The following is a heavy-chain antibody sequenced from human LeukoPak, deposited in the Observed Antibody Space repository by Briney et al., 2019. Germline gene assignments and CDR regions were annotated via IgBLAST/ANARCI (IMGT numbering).Heavy chain of an antibody. CDR1: GGTFSSYA. CDR2: IIPILGTA. V-gene: IGHV1-69*11. CDR3: AYGDSFSAEYFQH. J-gene: IGHJ1*01. D-gene: IGHD4-17*01. Sequence: ASVKVSCKASGGTFSSYAISWVRQAPGQGLEWMGRIIPILGTANYAQKFQGRVTITADESTSTAYMELSSLRSEDTAVYYCAYGDSFSAEYFQHWGQGTLVTVSS.